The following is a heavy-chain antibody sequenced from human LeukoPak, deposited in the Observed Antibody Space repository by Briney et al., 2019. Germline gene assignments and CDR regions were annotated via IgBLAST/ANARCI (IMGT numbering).Heavy chain of an antibody. CDR3: ARSGLDIVVVPAARSMDV. CDR2: ISGSGGST. D-gene: IGHD2-2*01. Sequence: GGSLRLSCAASGFTFSSYAMSWVRQAPGKGLEWVSAISGSGGSTYYADSVKGRFTISRDNSKNTLYLQMNSLRAEDTAVYYCARSGLDIVVVPAARSMDVWGKGTTVTVSS. V-gene: IGHV3-23*01. J-gene: IGHJ6*03. CDR1: GFTFSSYA.